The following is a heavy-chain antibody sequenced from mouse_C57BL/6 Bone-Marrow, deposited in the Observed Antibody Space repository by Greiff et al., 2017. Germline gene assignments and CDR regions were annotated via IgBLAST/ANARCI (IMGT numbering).Heavy chain of an antibody. V-gene: IGHV1-36*01. Sequence: EVQLQQSGPVLVKPGPSVKISCKASGFTFTDSYMHWVKQSHGKSLEWIGLVYPYNGGTSYNQKFKGKATLTVDTSSSTAYMELNSLPSEDSAVDYWARERISTPGAMDYWGQGTSVTGSS. D-gene: IGHD1-1*01. J-gene: IGHJ4*01. CDR3: ARERISTPGAMDY. CDR2: VYPYNGGT. CDR1: GFTFTDSY.